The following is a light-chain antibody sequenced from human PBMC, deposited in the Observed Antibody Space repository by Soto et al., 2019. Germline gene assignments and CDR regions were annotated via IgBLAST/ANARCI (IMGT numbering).Light chain of an antibody. CDR1: QSVSSSY. V-gene: IGKV3-20*01. Sequence: ESVWTQSPGTLSLSHGERATLSCRASQSVSSSYLAWYQQKPGQAPRLLIYDASSRATGIPDRFSGSGSGTDFTLTISRLEPEDFAVYYCQQYASSPRTFGQGTNVDI. CDR2: DAS. CDR3: QQYASSPRT. J-gene: IGKJ1*01.